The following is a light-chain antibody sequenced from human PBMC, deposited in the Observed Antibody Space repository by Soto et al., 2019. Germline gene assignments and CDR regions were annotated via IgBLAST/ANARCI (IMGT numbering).Light chain of an antibody. J-gene: IGLJ7*01. CDR3: QSYDSSLSGYV. CDR2: GNS. CDR1: SSNIGAGYD. Sequence: QSVLTQPPSVSGAPGQRVTISYTGSSSNIGAGYDVHWYQQLPGTAPKLLIYGNSNRPSGVPDRFSGSKSGNSASLDITGLQAEDEADYYCQSYDSSLSGYVFGTGTQLAVL. V-gene: IGLV1-40*01.